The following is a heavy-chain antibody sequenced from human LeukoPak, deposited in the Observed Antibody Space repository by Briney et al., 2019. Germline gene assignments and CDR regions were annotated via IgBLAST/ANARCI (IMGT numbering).Heavy chain of an antibody. J-gene: IGHJ4*02. CDR3: ARVLVGDTGTSFAY. Sequence: ASVKVSCKASGYTFTGYYMHWVRQAPGQGLEWMGWINPNSGGTNYAQKFQGRVTMTRDTSISTAYMELSRLRSDDTAVYYCARVLVGDTGTSFAYWGEGTLVTVSS. CDR2: INPNSGGT. D-gene: IGHD1-26*01. CDR1: GYTFTGYY. V-gene: IGHV1-2*02.